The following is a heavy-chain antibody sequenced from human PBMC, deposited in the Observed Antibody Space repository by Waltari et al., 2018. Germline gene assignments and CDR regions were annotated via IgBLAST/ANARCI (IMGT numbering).Heavy chain of an antibody. V-gene: IGHV4-39*01. Sequence: QLQLQESGPGLVKPSETLSLTCTVSGGSISSSNYYWGWIRQPPGKGLEWIGSIYYGGSTYYNQSLKSRVTISVDTSKNQFSLKLSSVTAADTAFYYCARSLGDPDYFDYWGQGTLVTVSS. J-gene: IGHJ4*02. D-gene: IGHD2-21*02. CDR1: GGSISSSNYY. CDR2: IYYGGST. CDR3: ARSLGDPDYFDY.